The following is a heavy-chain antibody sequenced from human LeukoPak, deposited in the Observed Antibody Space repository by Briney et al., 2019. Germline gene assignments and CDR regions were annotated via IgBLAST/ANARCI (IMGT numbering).Heavy chain of an antibody. V-gene: IGHV3-23*01. D-gene: IGHD3-22*01. CDR3: AKDRGLTPIVVVRCAFDI. Sequence: PGGSLRLSCAASGFTFSSYAMSWVRQAPGKGLEWVSAISGSGGSTYYADSVKGRFTISRDNSKNTLYLQMNSLRAEDTAVYYCAKDRGLTPIVVVRCAFDIRGQGTMVTVSS. CDR2: ISGSGGST. CDR1: GFTFSSYA. J-gene: IGHJ3*02.